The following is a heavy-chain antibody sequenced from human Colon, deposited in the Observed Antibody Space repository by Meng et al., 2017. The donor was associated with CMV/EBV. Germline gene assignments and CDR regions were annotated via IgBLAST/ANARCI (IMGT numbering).Heavy chain of an antibody. CDR1: GGSVSSGSYH. D-gene: IGHD3-10*01. CDR3: ARGRYYYGSGSYSDV. J-gene: IGHJ6*02. Sequence: GSLRLSCTVSGGSVSSGSYHWSWIRQPPGKGLEWIGYIYYSGSTNYNPSLKSRVTISVDTSKNQFSLKLSSVTAADTAVYYCARGRYYYGSGSYSDVWGQGTTVTVSS. CDR2: IYYSGST. V-gene: IGHV4-61*01.